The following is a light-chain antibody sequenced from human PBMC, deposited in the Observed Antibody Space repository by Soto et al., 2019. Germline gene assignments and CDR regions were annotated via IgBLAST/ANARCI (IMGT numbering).Light chain of an antibody. CDR1: QSVSTY. CDR2: DAS. J-gene: IGKJ1*01. CDR3: QQRSNWPRA. Sequence: EIVLTQSPATLSLSPGERATLSCRASQSVSTYLAWCQHKPGQAPRLLIYDASNRATGIPPRFSGSGSGTDFTLTISSLEPEDFAVYYCQQRSNWPRAFGQGTKVEIK. V-gene: IGKV3-11*01.